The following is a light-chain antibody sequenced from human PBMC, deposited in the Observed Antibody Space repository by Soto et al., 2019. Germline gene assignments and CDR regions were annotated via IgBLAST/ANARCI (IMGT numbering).Light chain of an antibody. CDR2: LESSGSY. Sequence: QPVLTQSSPASASLGSSVRLTCTLSSGHSSYIIAWHQQQPGEAPRYLMKLESSGSYNKGSGIPDRFSGSSSGADRYLTISNLQSEDEADYYCETWDSNIVIFGGGTQLTVL. V-gene: IGLV4-60*03. CDR1: SGHSSYI. J-gene: IGLJ2*01. CDR3: ETWDSNIVI.